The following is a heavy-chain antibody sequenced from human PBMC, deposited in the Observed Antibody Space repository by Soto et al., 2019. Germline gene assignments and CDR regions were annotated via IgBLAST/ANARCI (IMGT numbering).Heavy chain of an antibody. CDR2: IIGSGGTP. D-gene: IGHD5-12*01. V-gene: IGHV3-23*01. J-gene: IGHJ6*02. Sequence: EVQLLESGGGLVQPGGSLRLSCAASGFTFDIYAMSWVRQAPGKGLEWVSTIIGSGGTPYYADSVKGRFTISRDNSKNTLHVQMNSLRADDTAEYYCAKHSGYDHYYDMDVWGQGTTVTVSS. CDR1: GFTFDIYA. CDR3: AKHSGYDHYYDMDV.